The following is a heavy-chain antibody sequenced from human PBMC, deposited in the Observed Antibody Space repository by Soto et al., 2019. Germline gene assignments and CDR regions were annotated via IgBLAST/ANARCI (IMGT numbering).Heavy chain of an antibody. Sequence: GGSLRLSCAASGFIFKSYAMTWVRQAPGEGLEWVSSISNSGGSTYYADSVKGRFTISRDNSKNTLFLQMNSLRGEDSAIYYCATAPRGYNYGSPIDYWGQGTPVTV. CDR2: ISNSGGST. D-gene: IGHD3-10*01. CDR1: GFIFKSYA. CDR3: ATAPRGYNYGSPIDY. V-gene: IGHV3-23*01. J-gene: IGHJ4*02.